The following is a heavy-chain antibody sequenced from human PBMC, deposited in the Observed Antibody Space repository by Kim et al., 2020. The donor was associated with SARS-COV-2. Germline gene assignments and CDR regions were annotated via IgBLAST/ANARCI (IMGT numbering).Heavy chain of an antibody. V-gene: IGHV4-39*01. CDR3: ARRRGNYYDSSLAWFDP. D-gene: IGHD3-22*01. J-gene: IGHJ5*02. CDR2: IYYSGST. CDR1: GGSISSSSYY. Sequence: SETLSLTCTVSGGSISSSSYYWGWIRQPPGKGLEWIGSIYYSGSTYYNPSLKSRVTISVDTSKNQFSLKLSSVTAADTAVYYCARRRGNYYDSSLAWFDPWGQGTLVTVSS.